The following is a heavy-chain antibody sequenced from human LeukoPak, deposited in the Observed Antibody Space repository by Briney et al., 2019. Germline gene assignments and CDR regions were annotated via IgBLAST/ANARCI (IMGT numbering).Heavy chain of an antibody. J-gene: IGHJ4*02. V-gene: IGHV3-49*03. CDR1: GFTFGDYA. Sequence: PGGSLRLSCTASGFTFGDYAMSWFRQAPGKGLEWVGFIRSKAYGGTTEYAASVKGRFTISRDDSKSIAYLQMNSLKTEDTAVYYCTRARPSRTMIVVVMVDYWGQGTLVTVSS. CDR3: TRARPSRTMIVVVMVDY. CDR2: IRSKAYGGTT. D-gene: IGHD3-22*01.